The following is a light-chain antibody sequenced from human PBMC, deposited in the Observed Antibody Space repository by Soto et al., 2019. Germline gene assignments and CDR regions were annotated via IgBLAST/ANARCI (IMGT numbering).Light chain of an antibody. CDR2: EVT. CDR3: SSYTSSNTYV. V-gene: IGLV2-14*01. J-gene: IGLJ1*01. CDR1: RDDIGAYDY. Sequence: QSALTQPASVSGSPGQSITISCAGTRDDIGAYDYVSWYQQHPGNAPKLLVYEVTNRPSGVSDRFSGSKSGNTASLTISGLQAEDEADYYCSSYTSSNTYVFGTGTKVTVL.